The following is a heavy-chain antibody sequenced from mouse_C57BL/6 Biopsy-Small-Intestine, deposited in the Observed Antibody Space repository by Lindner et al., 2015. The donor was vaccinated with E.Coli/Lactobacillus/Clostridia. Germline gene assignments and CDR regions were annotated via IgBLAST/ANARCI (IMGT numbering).Heavy chain of an antibody. Sequence: VQLQESGAELVRPGTSVKVSCKASGYAFTNYLIEWVKQRPGQGLEWIGVINPGSGGTNYNEKFKGKATLTADKSSSTAYMQLSSLTSEDSAVYFCARRYYGSWYFDVWGTGTTVTVSS. V-gene: IGHV1-54*01. J-gene: IGHJ1*03. CDR1: GYAFTNYL. D-gene: IGHD1-1*01. CDR2: INPGSGGT. CDR3: ARRYYGSWYFDV.